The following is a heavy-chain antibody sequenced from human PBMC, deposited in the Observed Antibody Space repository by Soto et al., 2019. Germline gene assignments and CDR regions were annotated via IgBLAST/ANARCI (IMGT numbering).Heavy chain of an antibody. Sequence: SETLSLTCTVSGGSISSSSYYWGWIRQPPGKGLEWIGSIYYSGSTYYNPSLKSRVTISVDTSKNQFSLKLSSVTAADTAVYYCARYMVRGVNLRQYYMDVWGKGTTVTVSS. V-gene: IGHV4-39*01. J-gene: IGHJ6*03. CDR1: GGSISSSSYY. CDR2: IYYSGST. CDR3: ARYMVRGVNLRQYYMDV. D-gene: IGHD3-10*01.